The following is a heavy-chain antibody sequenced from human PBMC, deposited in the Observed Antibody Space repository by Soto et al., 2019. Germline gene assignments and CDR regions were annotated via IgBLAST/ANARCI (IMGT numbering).Heavy chain of an antibody. Sequence: NPTETLTLTCTVSFFSLTTGKIGLIWIRQPPGKALEWLAHIFSDNERSYSTSLQGRLTISKDTSGSQVVLSMTNVDPVDTATYYCARMNVDSYQFYYAMDVWGQGTTVTVSS. CDR1: FFSLTTGKIG. CDR2: IFSDNER. V-gene: IGHV2-26*01. J-gene: IGHJ6*02. D-gene: IGHD4-17*01. CDR3: ARMNVDSYQFYYAMDV.